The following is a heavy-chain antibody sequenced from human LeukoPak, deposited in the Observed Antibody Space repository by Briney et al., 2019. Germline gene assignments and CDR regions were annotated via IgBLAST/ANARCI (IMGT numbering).Heavy chain of an antibody. J-gene: IGHJ4*02. D-gene: IGHD7-27*01. CDR2: ISGSGSDT. CDR1: GFTFSRNA. V-gene: IGHV3-23*01. CDR3: AKDPWGSRGYFDY. Sequence: PGGSLRLSCAASGFTFSRNAMIWVRQAPGKGLKWVSAISGSGSDTYYADSVKGRFTIFRDNSKNTVYLRMNSLRAEDTAVYYCAKDPWGSRGYFDYWGQGTLVTVSS.